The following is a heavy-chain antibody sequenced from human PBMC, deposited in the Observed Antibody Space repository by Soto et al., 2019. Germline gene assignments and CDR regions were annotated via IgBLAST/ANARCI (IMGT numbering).Heavy chain of an antibody. V-gene: IGHV5-51*01. J-gene: IGHJ4*02. CDR3: ARVPASGWYFVDY. Sequence: GESLKISCKGSGYNFTSYWIGWVRQMPGKGLEWMGIIYPGDSDTRYSPSFQGQVTISADKSISTAYLKWSSLKASDTAMYYCARVPASGWYFVDYWGQGTLVTVSS. D-gene: IGHD6-19*01. CDR1: GYNFTSYW. CDR2: IYPGDSDT.